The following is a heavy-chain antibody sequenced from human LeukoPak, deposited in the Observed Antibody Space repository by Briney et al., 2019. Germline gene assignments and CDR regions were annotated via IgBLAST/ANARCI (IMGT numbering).Heavy chain of an antibody. CDR3: VTDRYSDSAFGD. V-gene: IGHV3-74*01. Sequence: GGSLRLSCAASGTTVSTFWMHWVRQAPGEGLVWVSRINTDGSVTNYADSVEGRFTISRDNAKNMLYLQMNDLRAEDTAVYYCVTDRYSDSAFGDWGQGTLVTVSS. D-gene: IGHD1-26*01. CDR1: GTTVSTFW. CDR2: INTDGSVT. J-gene: IGHJ4*02.